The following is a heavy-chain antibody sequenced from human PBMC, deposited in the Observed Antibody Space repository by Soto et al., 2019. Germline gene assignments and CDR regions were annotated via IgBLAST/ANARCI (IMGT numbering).Heavy chain of an antibody. V-gene: IGHV4-59*01. CDR3: ARAQYSYDPFDY. CDR1: GGSISSYY. Sequence: TLSLTCTVSGGSISSYYWSWIRQPPGKGLEWIGYIYYSGSTNYNPSLKSRVTISVDTSKNQFSLKLSSVTAADTAVYYCARAQYSYDPFDYWGQGTLVTSPQ. J-gene: IGHJ4*02. CDR2: IYYSGST. D-gene: IGHD5-18*01.